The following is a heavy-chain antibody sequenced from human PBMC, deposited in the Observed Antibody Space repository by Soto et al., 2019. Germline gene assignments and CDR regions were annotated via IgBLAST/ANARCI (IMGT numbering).Heavy chain of an antibody. Sequence: PGGSLRLSCAASGFTFSSYAMSWVRQAPGKGLEWVSAISGSGGSTYYADSVKGRFTISRDNSKNTLYLQMNSLRAEDTAVYYCAKDLDGDSFGPFADSDYWGQGTLVTVSS. V-gene: IGHV3-23*01. CDR3: AKDLDGDSFGPFADSDY. CDR1: GFTFSSYA. D-gene: IGHD5-18*01. J-gene: IGHJ4*02. CDR2: ISGSGGST.